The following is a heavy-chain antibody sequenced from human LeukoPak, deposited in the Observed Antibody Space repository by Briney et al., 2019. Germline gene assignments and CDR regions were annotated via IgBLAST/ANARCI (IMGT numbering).Heavy chain of an antibody. V-gene: IGHV3-23*01. Sequence: GGSLRLSCAASGFTFSSYAMSWVRQAPGKGLEWVSAISGSGGSTYYADSVKGRFTISRDNSKNTLYLQMNSLRAEDTAVYYCAKGDGQRLSPYYYGMDVWGQGTTVTVSS. CDR2: ISGSGGST. D-gene: IGHD6-25*01. CDR3: AKGDGQRLSPYYYGMDV. J-gene: IGHJ6*02. CDR1: GFTFSSYA.